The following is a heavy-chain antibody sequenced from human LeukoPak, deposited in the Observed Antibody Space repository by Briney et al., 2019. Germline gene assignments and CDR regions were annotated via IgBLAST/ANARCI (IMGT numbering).Heavy chain of an antibody. J-gene: IGHJ5*02. V-gene: IGHV3-53*01. D-gene: IGHD1-26*01. Sequence: PGGSLRLSCAASGFTVSSNYMSWVRQAPGKGLEWVSVIYSGGSTYYADSVKGRFTISRDNSKNTLYFQMNSLRAEDTAVYYCARSPPYSQFDPWGQGTLVTVSS. CDR1: GFTVSSNY. CDR3: ARSPPYSQFDP. CDR2: IYSGGST.